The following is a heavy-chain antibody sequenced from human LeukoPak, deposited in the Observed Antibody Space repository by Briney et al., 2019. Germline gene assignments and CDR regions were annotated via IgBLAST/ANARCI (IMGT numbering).Heavy chain of an antibody. J-gene: IGHJ4*02. Sequence: SETLSLTCTVSGGSISSYYWSWIRQPPGKGLEWIGCIYYSGSTNYNPSLKSRVTISVDTSKNQFSLKLSSVTAADTAVYYCARGIFGRYYFDYWGQGTLVTVSS. D-gene: IGHD3/OR15-3a*01. CDR1: GGSISSYY. V-gene: IGHV4-59*01. CDR3: ARGIFGRYYFDY. CDR2: IYYSGST.